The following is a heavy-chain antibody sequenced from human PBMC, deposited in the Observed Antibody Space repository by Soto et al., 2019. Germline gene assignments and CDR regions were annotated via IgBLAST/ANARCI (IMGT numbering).Heavy chain of an antibody. V-gene: IGHV4-30-4*01. CDR2: IYYSGST. Sequence: NPSETLSLTCTVSGGSISSGDYYWSWIRQPPGKGLEWIGYIYYSGSTYYNPSLKSRVTISVDTSKNQFSLKLSSVTAADTAVYYCARGDYDFWSGYTEGPTTLGSYFDYWGQGTLVTVSS. J-gene: IGHJ4*02. CDR3: ARGDYDFWSGYTEGPTTLGSYFDY. D-gene: IGHD3-3*01. CDR1: GGSISSGDYY.